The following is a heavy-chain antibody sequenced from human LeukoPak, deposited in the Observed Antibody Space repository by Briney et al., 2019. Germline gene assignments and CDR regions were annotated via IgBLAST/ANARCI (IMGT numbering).Heavy chain of an antibody. J-gene: IGHJ4*02. CDR3: ARMHLEWFSSNFFDY. Sequence: LTGGSLRLSCAASGFTFSGYWMSWVRQAPGKGLEWVSVIYSGGSTYYADSVKGRFTISRDNSKNTLYLQMNSLRAEDTAVYYCARMHLEWFSSNFFDYWGQGTLVTVSS. CDR1: GFTFSGYW. D-gene: IGHD3-3*01. CDR2: IYSGGST. V-gene: IGHV3-66*01.